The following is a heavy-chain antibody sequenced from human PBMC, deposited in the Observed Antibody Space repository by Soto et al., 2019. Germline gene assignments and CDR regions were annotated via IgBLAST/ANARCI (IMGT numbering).Heavy chain of an antibody. CDR1: GASISRGNYY. CDR3: ARDLYYDSTIDY. Sequence: SETLSLTCTLSGASISRGNYYWSWIRQPPGKGLEWIGYIYYSGSTYYNPSLKSRVTISVDTSKNQFSLKLSSVTAADTAVYYCARDLYYDSTIDYWGQGTLVIVSS. D-gene: IGHD3-22*01. J-gene: IGHJ4*02. CDR2: IYYSGST. V-gene: IGHV4-30-4*01.